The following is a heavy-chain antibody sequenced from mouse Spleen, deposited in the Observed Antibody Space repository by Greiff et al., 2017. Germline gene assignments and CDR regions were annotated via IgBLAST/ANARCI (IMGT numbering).Heavy chain of an antibody. D-gene: IGHD2-4*01. V-gene: IGHV1S56*01. CDR3: ARLVYDYDAGFDY. CDR1: GYTFTSYY. J-gene: IGHJ2*01. Sequence: QVQLQQSGPELVKPGASVRISCKASGYTFTSYYIHWVKQRPGQGLEWIGWIYPGNVNTKYNEKFKGKATLTADKSSSTAYMQLSSLTSEDSAVYFCARLVYDYDAGFDYWGQGTTLTVSS. CDR2: IYPGNVNT.